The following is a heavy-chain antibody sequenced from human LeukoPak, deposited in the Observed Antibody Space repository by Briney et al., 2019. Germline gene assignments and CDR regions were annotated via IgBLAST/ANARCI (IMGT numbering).Heavy chain of an antibody. CDR2: INPDSGGT. CDR1: GYTFTGYY. D-gene: IGHD6-6*01. J-gene: IGHJ4*02. CDR3: AIEYSSSSGFDY. Sequence: ASVKVSCKASGYTFTGYYMHWVRQAPGQGLEWMGWINPDSGGTNYAQEFQGRVTMTRDTSISTAYMELSRLRSDDTAVYYCAIEYSSSSGFDYWGQGTLVTVSS. V-gene: IGHV1-2*02.